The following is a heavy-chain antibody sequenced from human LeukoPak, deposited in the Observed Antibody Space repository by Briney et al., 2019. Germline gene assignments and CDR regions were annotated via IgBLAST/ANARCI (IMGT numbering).Heavy chain of an antibody. CDR2: IIPIFGTA. J-gene: IGHJ3*02. CDR1: GGTFSSYA. CDR3: ARVLTYYDSSGYYYEAAAFDI. V-gene: IGHV1-69*05. D-gene: IGHD3-22*01. Sequence: SVKVSCKASGGTFSSYAISWVRQAPGQGLEWMGRIIPIFGTANYAQKFQGRVTITTDESTSTAYMELSSLRSEDTAVYYCARVLTYYDSSGYYYEAAAFDIWGQGTMVTVSS.